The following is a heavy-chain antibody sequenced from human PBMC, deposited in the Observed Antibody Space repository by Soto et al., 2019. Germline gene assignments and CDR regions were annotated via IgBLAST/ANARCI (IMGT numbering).Heavy chain of an antibody. J-gene: IGHJ4*02. CDR1: GYTFINYD. CDR2: ISAYNGNT. D-gene: IGHD3-22*01. V-gene: IGHV1-18*01. CDR3: ARISRYYDSSGYWSFDY. Sequence: ASVKVSCKASGYTFINYDINWVRQAPGQGLEWMGWISAYNGNTNSAQKLQGRVTMTSDTSTSTAYMELRSLKSDDTATYYCARISRYYDSSGYWSFDYWGQGTLVTVSS.